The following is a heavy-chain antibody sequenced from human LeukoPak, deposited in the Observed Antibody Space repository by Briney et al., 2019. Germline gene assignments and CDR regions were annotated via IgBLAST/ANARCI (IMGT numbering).Heavy chain of an antibody. CDR3: ARGGWDYYDSSGLDY. D-gene: IGHD3-22*01. CDR2: INSDGSST. Sequence: GSLRLSCAASGFTFSSYWMHWVRQAPGKGLGWVSRINSDGSSTSYADSVKGRFTISRDNAKNTLYLQMNSLRAEDTAVYYCARGGWDYYDSSGLDYWGQGTLVTVSS. V-gene: IGHV3-74*01. J-gene: IGHJ4*02. CDR1: GFTFSSYW.